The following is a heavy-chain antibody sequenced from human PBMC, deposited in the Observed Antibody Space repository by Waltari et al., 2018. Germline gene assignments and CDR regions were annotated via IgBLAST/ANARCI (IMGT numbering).Heavy chain of an antibody. V-gene: IGHV3-53*01. CDR2: IYSGGST. D-gene: IGHD3-22*01. J-gene: IGHJ4*02. CDR3: ATVPSSGKYYFDY. CDR1: GFTVSSNY. Sequence: EVQLVESGGGLIQPGGSLRLSCAASGFTVSSNYMSWVRQAPGKGVEWVSVIYSGGSTYYADSVRGRFTISRDNSKNTLYLQMNSLRAEDTAVYYCATVPSSGKYYFDYWGQGTLVTVSS.